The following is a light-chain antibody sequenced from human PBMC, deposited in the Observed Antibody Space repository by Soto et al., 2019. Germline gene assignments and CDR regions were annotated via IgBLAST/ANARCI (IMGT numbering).Light chain of an antibody. J-gene: IGLJ2*01. CDR2: DVT. CDR1: SSDVGGYNF. Sequence: QSVLTQPASVSGSPGQSITISCTGTSSDVGGYNFVSWYQHHPGKAPKLLIYDVTNRPSGVSDRSSGSKSANTASLTVSGLQDEDEAVYYCSSYATNTPPVVFGGGTKLTVL. V-gene: IGLV2-14*03. CDR3: SSYATNTPPVV.